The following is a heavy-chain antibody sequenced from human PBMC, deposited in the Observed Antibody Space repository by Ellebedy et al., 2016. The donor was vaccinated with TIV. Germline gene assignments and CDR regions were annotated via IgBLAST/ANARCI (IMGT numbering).Heavy chain of an antibody. J-gene: IGHJ4*02. Sequence: GESLKISCVVSGFTFSDYPIHWVRQAPGKGLEWVALISNDANIEFYAESVRGRFSTSRDNSKNTVYLQMSSLRTEDTAVYYCARDRGVHDLFKDYDTPDYWGQGTLVTVSA. V-gene: IGHV3-30-3*01. CDR3: ARDRGVHDLFKDYDTPDY. CDR2: ISNDANIE. CDR1: GFTFSDYP. D-gene: IGHD3-9*01.